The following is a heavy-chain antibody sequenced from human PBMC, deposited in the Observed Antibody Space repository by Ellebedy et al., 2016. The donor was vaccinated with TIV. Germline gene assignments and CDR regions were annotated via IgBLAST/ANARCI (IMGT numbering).Heavy chain of an antibody. CDR2: IYTTGSG. J-gene: IGHJ4*02. CDR3: ARVSLAGDFFDY. D-gene: IGHD6-13*01. Sequence: MPSETLSLTCTVSGGSIRGYYWSWIRQPAGKGMEWIGRIYTTGSGDYNPSLQSRVTRSVDTSKNQFSLHLRSVTAADTAVYFCARVSLAGDFFDYWGQGTLVAVSS. CDR1: GGSIRGYY. V-gene: IGHV4-4*07.